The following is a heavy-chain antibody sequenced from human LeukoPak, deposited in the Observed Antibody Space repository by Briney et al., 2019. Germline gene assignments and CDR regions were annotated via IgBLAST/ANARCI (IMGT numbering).Heavy chain of an antibody. CDR1: GGSISSGGYY. V-gene: IGHV4-31*03. Sequence: SQTLSLTCTVSGGSISSGGYYWSWIRQHPGKGIEWIGYIYYSGSTYYNPSLKSRVAISVDTSKNQFSLKLSSVTAADTAVYYCARGGSGPLSDYWGQGTLVTVSS. CDR3: ARGGSGPLSDY. CDR2: IYYSGST. D-gene: IGHD3-16*01. J-gene: IGHJ4*02.